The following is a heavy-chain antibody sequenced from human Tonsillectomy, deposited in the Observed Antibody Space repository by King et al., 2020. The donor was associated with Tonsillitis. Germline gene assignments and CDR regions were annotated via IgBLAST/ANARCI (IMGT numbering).Heavy chain of an antibody. V-gene: IGHV3-23*04. Sequence: VQLVESGGGLVQPGGPLRLSCAASGFTFRSYAFSWVRQSPGKGLQWVSAISGSGYKTYYIDSVKGRFTISRDNSKNTVSLQMNSLRAEDTGVYYCVREMLTGSCADYWGQGTLVTVSS. J-gene: IGHJ4*02. CDR3: VREMLTGSCADY. CDR1: GFTFRSYA. CDR2: ISGSGYKT. D-gene: IGHD2-15*01.